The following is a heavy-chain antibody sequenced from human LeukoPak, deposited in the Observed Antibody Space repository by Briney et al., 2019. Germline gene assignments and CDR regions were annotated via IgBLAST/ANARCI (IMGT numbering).Heavy chain of an antibody. J-gene: IGHJ4*02. CDR2: IYYSGST. D-gene: IGHD4-11*01. CDR3: ARDDYSNYGGYYFDY. V-gene: IGHV4-61*01. CDR1: GYSISSGYY. Sequence: SETLSLTCTVSGYSISSGYYWSWIRQPPGKGLEWIGYIYYSGSTNYNPSLKSRVTISVDTSKNQFSLKLSSVTAADTAVYYCARDDYSNYGGYYFDYWGQGTLVTVSS.